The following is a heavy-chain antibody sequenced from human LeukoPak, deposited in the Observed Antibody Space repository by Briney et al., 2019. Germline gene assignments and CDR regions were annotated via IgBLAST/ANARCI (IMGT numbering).Heavy chain of an antibody. J-gene: IGHJ4*02. CDR1: GFSVSNNY. V-gene: IGHV3-53*01. CDR2: IYSRGAT. CDR3: AARNY. Sequence: GGSLRLSCAASGFSVSNNYMSWVRQAPGKGLEGVSVIYSRGATYYADSVKGRFTISRDNSKNTLYLQMNSLRVEVTAVYYCAARNYWGQGTLVTVSS. D-gene: IGHD1-14*01.